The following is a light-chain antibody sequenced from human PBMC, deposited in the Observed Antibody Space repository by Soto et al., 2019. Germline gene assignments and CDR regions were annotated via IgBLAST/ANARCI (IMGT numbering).Light chain of an antibody. CDR2: DSS. CDR1: QSVSSY. J-gene: IGKJ1*01. Sequence: EIVLTQSPATLSLSPGERATLSCRASQSVSSYLAWYQQKPGQAPRLLISDSSTRATGIPVRFSGSGSGTEFTLTISSLQPDDSAIYYCQQFGDWPSFGLGTKVDIK. CDR3: QQFGDWPS. V-gene: IGKV3-11*01.